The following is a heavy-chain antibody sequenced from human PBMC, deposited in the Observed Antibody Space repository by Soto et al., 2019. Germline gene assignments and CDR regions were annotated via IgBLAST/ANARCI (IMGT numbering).Heavy chain of an antibody. CDR3: ARGRQRSAAAHKGHGYYGMDG. D-gene: IGHD2-2*01. Sequence: SETLSLTCAVYGWSVSDYYWSCIRQPPGKVLEWIGEITHTGGFDSNPSLHSRATISVDTTKNQFSLKLSSVTAADTALYYCARGRQRSAAAHKGHGYYGMDGRGQGTTVTVS. CDR2: ITHTGGF. J-gene: IGHJ6*01. V-gene: IGHV4-34*01. CDR1: GWSVSDYY.